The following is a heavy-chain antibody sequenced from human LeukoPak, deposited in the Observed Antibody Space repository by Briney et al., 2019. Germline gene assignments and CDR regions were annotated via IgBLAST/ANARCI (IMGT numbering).Heavy chain of an antibody. CDR3: ARRPAAIRRMGAFDY. D-gene: IGHD2-2*02. J-gene: IGHJ4*02. V-gene: IGHV4-34*01. CDR1: GGSFSGYY. CDR2: INHSGST. Sequence: SETLCLTCAVYGGSFSGYYWSWIRQPPGKGLEWIGEINHSGSTNYNPSLKSRVTISVDTSKNQFSLKLSSVTAADTAVYYCARRPAAIRRMGAFDYWGQGTLVTVSS.